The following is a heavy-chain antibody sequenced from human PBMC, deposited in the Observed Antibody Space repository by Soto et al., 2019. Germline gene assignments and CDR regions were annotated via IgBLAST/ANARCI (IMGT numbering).Heavy chain of an antibody. J-gene: IGHJ6*02. CDR2: IYHSGST. V-gene: IGHV4-4*02. CDR3: ARSPLYYDFWSGFGELSMDV. D-gene: IGHD3-3*01. Sequence: TLSLTCAVSGGSISSSNWWSWVRQPPGKGLEWIGEIYHSGSTNYNPSLKSRVTISVDKSKNRFSLKLSSVTAADTAVYYCARSPLYYDFWSGFGELSMDVWGQGTTVTVSS. CDR1: GGSISSSNW.